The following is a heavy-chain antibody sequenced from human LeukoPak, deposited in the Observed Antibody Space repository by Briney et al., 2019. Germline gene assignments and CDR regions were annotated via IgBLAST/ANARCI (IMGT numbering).Heavy chain of an antibody. CDR3: AKYYCSGGSCPFHF. J-gene: IGHJ4*02. CDR1: ASTFSSNA. CDR2: ISGSGGST. V-gene: IGHV3-23*01. Sequence: GGSLRPSCAASASTFSSNAMSCVRQAPGKGLEWVSAISGSGGSTYYADSVKGRFTISRDNSKRALSLKMNRLSARDTTLYDCAKYYCSGGSCPFHFWGQGTLVTVSS. D-gene: IGHD2-15*01.